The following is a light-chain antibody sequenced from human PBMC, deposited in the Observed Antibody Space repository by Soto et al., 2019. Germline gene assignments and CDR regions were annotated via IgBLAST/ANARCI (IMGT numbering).Light chain of an antibody. CDR3: QQFNNWPWT. Sequence: EIVLTQSPATLSMSPGERATLSCRASQSVRSDFAWYQQKPGQAPRLLIYGASTRATGIPVRFSGSGSGTEFTLTISSLQSEDFAIYYCQQFNNWPWTFGQGTKVDI. CDR2: GAS. CDR1: QSVRSD. J-gene: IGKJ1*01. V-gene: IGKV3D-15*01.